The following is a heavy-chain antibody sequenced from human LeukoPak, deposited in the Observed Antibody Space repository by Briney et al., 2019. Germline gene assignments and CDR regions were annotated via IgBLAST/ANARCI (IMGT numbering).Heavy chain of an antibody. D-gene: IGHD2-2*01. CDR1: VFTLSSNY. Sequence: PGGSLRLSXAPSVFTLSSNYMSWVRPAPGKGLEWVSVIYSGGSTYYSDSVTGRFTISRDNYKNTLYLQMNSLRAEDTAVYYCARGVPAGNFDYWGQGTLVTVSS. CDR2: IYSGGST. CDR3: ARGVPAGNFDY. J-gene: IGHJ4*02. V-gene: IGHV3-53*01.